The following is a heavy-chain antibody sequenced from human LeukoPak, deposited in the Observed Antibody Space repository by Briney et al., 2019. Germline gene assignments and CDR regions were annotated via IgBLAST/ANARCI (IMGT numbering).Heavy chain of an antibody. J-gene: IGHJ4*02. Sequence: ASVKVSCKASGYTFTSYYMHWVRQAPGQGLEWMGIINPSGGSTSYAQKFQSRVTMTRDTSISTAYMELSRLRSDDTAVYYCARDSSGGYYYDSSGYQTFDYWGQGTLVTVSS. CDR1: GYTFTSYY. CDR3: ARDSSGGYYYDSSGYQTFDY. CDR2: INPSGGST. D-gene: IGHD3-22*01. V-gene: IGHV1-46*01.